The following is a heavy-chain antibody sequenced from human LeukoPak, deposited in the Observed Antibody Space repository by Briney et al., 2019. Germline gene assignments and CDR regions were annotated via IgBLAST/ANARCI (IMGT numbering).Heavy chain of an antibody. Sequence: GGSLRLSCAASGFTFSSYAMSWVRQAPGKGLEWVSAINGSGGSTYYADSVKGRFTISRDNSKNTLYLQMNSLRAEDTAVYYCAKDRGPPGTQITIFGVPLPSPIDPWGQGTLVTVSS. D-gene: IGHD3-3*01. J-gene: IGHJ5*02. CDR3: AKDRGPPGTQITIFGVPLPSPIDP. CDR2: INGSGGST. CDR1: GFTFSSYA. V-gene: IGHV3-23*01.